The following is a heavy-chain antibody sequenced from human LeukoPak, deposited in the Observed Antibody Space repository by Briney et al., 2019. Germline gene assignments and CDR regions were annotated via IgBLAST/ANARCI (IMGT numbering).Heavy chain of an antibody. CDR1: GYSFTSYW. V-gene: IGHV5-51*01. D-gene: IGHD6-13*01. J-gene: IGHJ4*02. Sequence: GESLKISCKGSGYSFTSYWIGWVRQMPGKGLEWMGIIYPGDSDTRYSPSFRGQVTISADKSITTAYLQWSSLKASDSAMYYCARHEPGIAAAFDYWGQGTLVTVSS. CDR2: IYPGDSDT. CDR3: ARHEPGIAAAFDY.